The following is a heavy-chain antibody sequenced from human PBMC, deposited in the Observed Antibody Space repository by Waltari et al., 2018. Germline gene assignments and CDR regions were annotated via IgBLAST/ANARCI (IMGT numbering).Heavy chain of an antibody. Sequence: EVQLLESGGELVQPGGSLRLSWSVSGFIFGSYDMAWVRQAPGKGLVWVSGISYNGGTTYYADSVKARFTISRDNSRNTLFLQMNSLRAEDTAVYYCARDQFGLAAVRALLSWGRGTLVTVSS. CDR2: ISYNGGTT. J-gene: IGHJ4*02. V-gene: IGHV3-23*01. D-gene: IGHD6-13*01. CDR1: GFIFGSYD. CDR3: ARDQFGLAAVRALLS.